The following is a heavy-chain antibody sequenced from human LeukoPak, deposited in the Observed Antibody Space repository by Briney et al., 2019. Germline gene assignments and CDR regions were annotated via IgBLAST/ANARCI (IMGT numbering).Heavy chain of an antibody. V-gene: IGHV3-21*01. J-gene: IGHJ3*02. CDR3: AKDFAGEYYDILTGYYAVAFDI. D-gene: IGHD3-9*01. CDR2: ISSSSSYI. Sequence: GGSLRLSCAASGFTFSSYSMNWVRQAPGKGLEWVSSISSSSSYIYYADSVKGRFTISRDNAKNSLYLQMNSLRAEDTAVYYCAKDFAGEYYDILTGYYAVAFDIWGQGTMVTVSS. CDR1: GFTFSSYS.